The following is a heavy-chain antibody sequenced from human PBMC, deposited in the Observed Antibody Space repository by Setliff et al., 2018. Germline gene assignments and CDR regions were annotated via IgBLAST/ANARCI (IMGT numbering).Heavy chain of an antibody. CDR1: GGSISSQD. CDR2: VYSSGIT. CDR3: ARGGYYYDSSGYYQASYYYYYGMDV. D-gene: IGHD3-22*01. J-gene: IGHJ6*02. Sequence: SETLSLTCTVSGGSISSQDWSWIRQPPGKGLEWIGYVYSSGITNYNPSLKSRVTMSVDTSKNQFSLKLSSVTAADTAVYYCARGGYYYDSSGYYQASYYYYYGMDVWGQGTTVTVSS. V-gene: IGHV4-59*08.